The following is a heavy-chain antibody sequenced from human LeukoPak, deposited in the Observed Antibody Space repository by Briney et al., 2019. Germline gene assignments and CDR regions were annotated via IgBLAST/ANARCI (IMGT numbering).Heavy chain of an antibody. CDR2: ISGGSGST. J-gene: IGHJ3*02. D-gene: IGHD1-26*01. CDR1: GFIFDDYA. Sequence: GGSLRLSCAASGFIFDDYAMHWVRQAPGKGLEWVSLISGGSGSTYYAGSVKGRFTISRDNSKNSLYLQMNSLRTEDTALYYCAKSALREPDAFDIWGQGTMVTVSS. CDR3: AKSALREPDAFDI. V-gene: IGHV3-43*02.